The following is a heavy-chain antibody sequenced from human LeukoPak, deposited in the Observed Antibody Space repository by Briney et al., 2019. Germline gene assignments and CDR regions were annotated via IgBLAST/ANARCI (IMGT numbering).Heavy chain of an antibody. J-gene: IGHJ4*02. CDR2: ISGSGGST. Sequence: GGTLRLSCAASGFTFSSYGMSWVRQAPGKGLEWVSSISGSGGSTYYADSVKGRFTISRDNSKNTVYLQMNSLRAEDTAVYYCAKVRTGSQPYWGQGTLVTVSS. V-gene: IGHV3-23*01. CDR1: GFTFSSYG. D-gene: IGHD3-10*01. CDR3: AKVRTGSQPY.